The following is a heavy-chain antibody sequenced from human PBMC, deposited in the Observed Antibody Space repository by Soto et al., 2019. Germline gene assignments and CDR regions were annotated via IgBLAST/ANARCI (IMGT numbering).Heavy chain of an antibody. D-gene: IGHD6-19*01. Sequence: QVQLQQWGAGLLKPSETLSLTCAVYGGSFSGYYWSWIRQPPGKGLEWMGEIKHSGSTNYNPSLKSRVTISVDTYKIHFSPKLSSVTAADTAVDYCARTGYSSGWYKAAFDIWGQGTMVTVSS. V-gene: IGHV4-34*01. CDR1: GGSFSGYY. CDR3: ARTGYSSGWYKAAFDI. J-gene: IGHJ3*02. CDR2: IKHSGST.